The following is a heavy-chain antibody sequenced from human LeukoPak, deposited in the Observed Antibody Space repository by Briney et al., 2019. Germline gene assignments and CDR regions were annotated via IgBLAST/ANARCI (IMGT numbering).Heavy chain of an antibody. CDR2: IYTSGST. J-gene: IGHJ6*03. Sequence: SETLSLTCTVSGGSISSYYWSWIRQPAGKVLEWIGRIYTSGSTNYNPSLKSRVTMSVDTSKKQISLKLSSVTAADTAVYYCARDFTDSGSSLVYYYYYYMDVWGKGTTVTVSS. V-gene: IGHV4-4*07. CDR1: GGSISSYY. D-gene: IGHD1-26*01. CDR3: ARDFTDSGSSLVYYYYYYMDV.